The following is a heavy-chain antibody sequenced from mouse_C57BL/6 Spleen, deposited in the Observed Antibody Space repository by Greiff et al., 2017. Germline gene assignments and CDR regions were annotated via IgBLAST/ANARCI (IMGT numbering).Heavy chain of an antibody. V-gene: IGHV1-52*01. Sequence: VQLQQPGAELVRPGSSVKLSCKASGYTFTSYWMHWVKQRPIQGLEWIGNIDPSDSETHYNQKFKDKATLTVDKSSSTAYMQLSSLTSEDSAVYYCAIDYDGGYYAVDYWGQGTSVTVSS. D-gene: IGHD2-4*01. CDR3: AIDYDGGYYAVDY. CDR1: GYTFTSYW. CDR2: IDPSDSET. J-gene: IGHJ4*01.